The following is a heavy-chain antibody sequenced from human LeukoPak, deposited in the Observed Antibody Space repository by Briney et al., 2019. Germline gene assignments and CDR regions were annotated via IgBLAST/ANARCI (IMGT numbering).Heavy chain of an antibody. CDR2: INHSGST. V-gene: IGHV4-34*01. Sequence: PSETLSLTCAVYGGSFSGYYWSWIRQPPGKGLEWIGEINHSGSTNYNPSLKSRVTISVDTSKNQFSLKLSSVTAADTAVYYCARDLRSSGWWSSDAFDIWGQGTMVTVSS. CDR3: ARDLRSSGWWSSDAFDI. CDR1: GGSFSGYY. J-gene: IGHJ3*02. D-gene: IGHD6-19*01.